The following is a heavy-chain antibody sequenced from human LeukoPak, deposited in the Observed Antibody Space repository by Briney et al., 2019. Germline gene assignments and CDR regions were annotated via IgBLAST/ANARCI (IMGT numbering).Heavy chain of an antibody. J-gene: IGHJ4*02. V-gene: IGHV1-46*03. Sequence: ASVKVSCKASGYTFTSYYMHWVRQAPGQGLEWMGIINPSGGSTSYAQKFQGRVTMTRDTSTSTVYMELSRLRAEDTAVYYCARSEAGNTGDYWGQGTLVTVSS. CDR3: ARSEAGNTGDY. CDR2: INPSGGST. CDR1: GYTFTSYY. D-gene: IGHD1/OR15-1a*01.